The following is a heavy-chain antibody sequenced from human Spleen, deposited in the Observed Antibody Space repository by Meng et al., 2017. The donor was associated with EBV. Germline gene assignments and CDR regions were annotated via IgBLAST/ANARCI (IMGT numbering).Heavy chain of an antibody. V-gene: IGHV1-3*01. CDR3: ARGNSNTWYGEAEYFHH. CDR1: GYNFGSYS. D-gene: IGHD6-13*01. CDR2: IHAGIGNT. Sequence: QVQLVQSGAELKTPGASVKVSCKASGYNFGSYSISWVREVPGQGLEWMGWIHAGIGNTKYSQKFQGRVTITRDTSASTAYMELSSLRSEDTAVYYCARGNSNTWYGEAEYFHHWGQGTLVTVSS. J-gene: IGHJ1*01.